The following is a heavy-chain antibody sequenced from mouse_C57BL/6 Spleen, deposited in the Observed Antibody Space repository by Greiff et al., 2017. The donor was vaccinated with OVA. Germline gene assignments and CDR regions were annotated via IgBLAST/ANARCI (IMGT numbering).Heavy chain of an antibody. CDR1: GYAFSSYW. CDR2: IYPGDGDT. J-gene: IGHJ1*03. CDR3: ARSYDGYSWYFDV. V-gene: IGHV1-80*01. Sequence: QVQLQQSGAELVKPGASVKISCKASGYAFSSYWMNWVKQRPGKGLEWIGQIYPGDGDTNYNGKFKGKATLTADKSSSTAYMQLSSLTSEDSAVYFCARSYDGYSWYFDVWGTGTTVTVSS. D-gene: IGHD2-3*01.